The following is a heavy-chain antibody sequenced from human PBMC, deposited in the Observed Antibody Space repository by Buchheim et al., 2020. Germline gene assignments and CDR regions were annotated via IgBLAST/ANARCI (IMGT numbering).Heavy chain of an antibody. V-gene: IGHV4-34*01. Sequence: QVQLQQWGAGLLKPSETLSLTCAVYGGSLSGYYWTWIRQSPEKGLEWIGEINHSGNTNYNPSLKSRVPISIDTSKREVSLKLTSATAADTAVYYCARLLWCSYGCYHYFDYWGQGTL. J-gene: IGHJ4*02. D-gene: IGHD2-2*01. CDR2: INHSGNT. CDR1: GGSLSGYY. CDR3: ARLLWCSYGCYHYFDY.